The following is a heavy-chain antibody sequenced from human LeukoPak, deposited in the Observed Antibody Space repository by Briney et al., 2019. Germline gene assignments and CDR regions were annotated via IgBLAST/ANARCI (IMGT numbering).Heavy chain of an antibody. Sequence: PGGSLRLSCAASGFSITTCGMHWVRQAPGKGLEWVAFIRYDGSKKYYSESVKGRFTISRDNAKNSLYLQMNSLRAEDTAVYYCARHVVAVGFDYWGQGTLVTVSS. J-gene: IGHJ4*02. CDR3: ARHVVAVGFDY. D-gene: IGHD3-22*01. V-gene: IGHV3-30*12. CDR1: GFSITTCG. CDR2: IRYDGSKK.